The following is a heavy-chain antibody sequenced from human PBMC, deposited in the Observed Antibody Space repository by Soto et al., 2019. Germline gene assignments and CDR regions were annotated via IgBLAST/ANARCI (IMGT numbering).Heavy chain of an antibody. CDR3: ARSQGSSTSLEIYYYYYYGMDV. V-gene: IGHV1-69*01. J-gene: IGHJ6*02. CDR2: IIPISGTA. D-gene: IGHD2-2*01. CDR1: GGTFSSYA. Sequence: VQLVQSGAEVKKPGSSVKVSCKASGGTFSSYAISWVRQAPGQGLEWMGGIIPISGTANYAQKFQGRVMITADESTSTAYMALSSLRSEDTAVYYCARSQGSSTSLEIYYYYYYGMDVWGQGTTVTVSS.